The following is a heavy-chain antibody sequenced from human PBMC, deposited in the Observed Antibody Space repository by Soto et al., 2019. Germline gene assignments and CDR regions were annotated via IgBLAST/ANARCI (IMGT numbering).Heavy chain of an antibody. J-gene: IGHJ6*02. CDR1: GFTFSSYA. D-gene: IGHD3-10*01. V-gene: IGHV3-30-3*01. CDR2: ISYDGSNK. Sequence: QVQLVESGGGVVQPGRSLRLSCAASGFTFSSYAMHWVRQAPGKGLELVAVISYDGSNKYYADSVKGRFTISRDNSKNTLYLQMNSLRAEDTAVYYCARVWFGESTYYYYGMDVWGQGTTVTVSS. CDR3: ARVWFGESTYYYYGMDV.